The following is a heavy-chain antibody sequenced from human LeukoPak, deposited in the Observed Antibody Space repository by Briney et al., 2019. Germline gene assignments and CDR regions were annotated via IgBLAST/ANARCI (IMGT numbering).Heavy chain of an antibody. CDR2: ISSSSTI. V-gene: IGHV3-48*01. CDR1: GFTFSSYA. Sequence: GGSLRLSCAASGFTFSSYAMSWVRQAPGKGLEWVSYISSSSTIYYADSVKGRFTISRDNAKNSLYLQMNSLRAEDTAVYYCARGGAAARGHFDYWGQGTLVTVSS. J-gene: IGHJ4*02. CDR3: ARGGAAARGHFDY. D-gene: IGHD6-13*01.